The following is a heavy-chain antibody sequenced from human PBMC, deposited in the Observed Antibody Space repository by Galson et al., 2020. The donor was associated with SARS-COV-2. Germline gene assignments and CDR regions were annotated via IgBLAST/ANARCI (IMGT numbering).Heavy chain of an antibody. J-gene: IGHJ6*02. Sequence: SETLSLTCTVSGGSISNYAWNWIRQPPGKGLEWIGNIHYSGRTNYNPSLKSRVTISADTSKNQFSLKLSSVTAADTAVYFCARNTFDCSGGSCRILMDVWGQGTTVTVSS. CDR2: IHYSGRT. CDR1: GGSISNYA. D-gene: IGHD2-15*01. CDR3: ARNTFDCSGGSCRILMDV. V-gene: IGHV4-59*13.